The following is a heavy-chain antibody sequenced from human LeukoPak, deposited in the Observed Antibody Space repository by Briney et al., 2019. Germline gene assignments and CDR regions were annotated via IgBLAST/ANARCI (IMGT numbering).Heavy chain of an antibody. CDR1: GGSISSSSYY. V-gene: IGHV4-39*07. D-gene: IGHD3-10*01. CDR3: ARDFSSGGYYMDV. J-gene: IGHJ6*03. Sequence: SETLSLTCTVSGGSISSSSYYWGWIRQPPGKGLEWIGSIYYSGSTCYNPSLKSRVTISVDTSKNQFSLKLSSVTAADTAVYYCARDFSSGGYYMDVWGKGTTVTVSS. CDR2: IYYSGST.